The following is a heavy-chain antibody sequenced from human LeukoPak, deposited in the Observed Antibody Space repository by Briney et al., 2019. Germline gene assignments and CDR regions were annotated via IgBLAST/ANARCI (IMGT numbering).Heavy chain of an antibody. CDR2: ISAYNGDT. CDR1: GFTFTSYA. CDR3: ATDSKYYYDTSRWRPPVDY. V-gene: IGHV1-18*01. J-gene: IGHJ4*02. D-gene: IGHD3-22*01. Sequence: ASVKVSCRASGFTFTSYAISWVRQAPGQGLEWMGWISAYNGDTNYAQKLQGRITMTTDTSTTTAYMELRSLRSDDTAVYYCATDSKYYYDTSRWRPPVDYWGQGTLVTVSS.